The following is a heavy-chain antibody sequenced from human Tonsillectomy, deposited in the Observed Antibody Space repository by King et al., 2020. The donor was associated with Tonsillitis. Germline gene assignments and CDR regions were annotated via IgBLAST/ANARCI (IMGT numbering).Heavy chain of an antibody. CDR2: IKSKRNGGTT. Sequence: VQLVESGGGLVKPGGSLRLSCAASGFTFSNAWMSWVRQAPGKGLEWVGRIKSKRNGGTTDYAAPVKGRFTISRDDSKNTLYLQMNSLKTADTAVYYCTTDEYCSSTSCYLYTFHIWGQGTLVTVSS. V-gene: IGHV3-15*01. CDR1: GFTFSNAW. J-gene: IGHJ3*02. D-gene: IGHD2-2*01. CDR3: TTDEYCSSTSCYLYTFHI.